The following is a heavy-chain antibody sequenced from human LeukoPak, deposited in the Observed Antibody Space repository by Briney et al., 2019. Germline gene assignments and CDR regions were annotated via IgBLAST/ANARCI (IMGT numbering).Heavy chain of an antibody. V-gene: IGHV3-53*01. CDR1: GLTVSSNY. J-gene: IGHJ4*02. Sequence: PGGSLRLSCVASGLTVSSNYMSWVRQAPGKGLEWVSVVYSGGTTYYADSVKGRFTISRDNSKNTFYLQMNSLRAEDTAVYYCRCRWDYWGQGTLVTVSS. D-gene: IGHD4-23*01. CDR2: VYSGGTT. CDR3: RCRWDY.